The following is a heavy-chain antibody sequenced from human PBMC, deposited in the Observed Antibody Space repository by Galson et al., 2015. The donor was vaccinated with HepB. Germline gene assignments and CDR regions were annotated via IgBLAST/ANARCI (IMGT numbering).Heavy chain of an antibody. Sequence: SLRLSCAASGFTFSSYWMHWVRQAPGKGLVWVSRINSDGSSTSYADSVKGRFTISRDNAKNTLYLQMNSLRAEDTAVYYCARSPKSRGSSWYRGDYYYYYMDVWGKGTTVTVSS. V-gene: IGHV3-74*01. CDR2: INSDGSST. CDR1: GFTFSSYW. J-gene: IGHJ6*03. CDR3: ARSPKSRGSSWYRGDYYYYYMDV. D-gene: IGHD6-13*01.